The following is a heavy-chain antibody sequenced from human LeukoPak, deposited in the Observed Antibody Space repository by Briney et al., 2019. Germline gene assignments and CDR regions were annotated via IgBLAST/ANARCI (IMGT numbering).Heavy chain of an antibody. V-gene: IGHV4-39*07. D-gene: IGHD3-22*01. Sequence: SETLSLTCTVSGGSISSSSYYWGWIRQPPGKGLEWIGSIYYSGSTYYNPSLKSRVTISVDTSKNQFSLKLSSVTAADTAVYYCASRNNYYDSSGYWDAFDIWGQGTMVTVSS. J-gene: IGHJ3*02. CDR2: IYYSGST. CDR3: ASRNNYYDSSGYWDAFDI. CDR1: GGSISSSSYY.